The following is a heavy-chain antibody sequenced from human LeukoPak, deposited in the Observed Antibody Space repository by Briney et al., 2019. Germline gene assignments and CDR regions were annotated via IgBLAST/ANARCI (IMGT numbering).Heavy chain of an antibody. CDR3: ARDVDYVWGSYRFFDY. D-gene: IGHD3-16*02. Sequence: GGSLRLSCAASGFTFSSYEMNWVRQAPGKGLEWVSYISGGSSFTYYADSVKGRFTISRDNAKNSLYLQMNSLRAEDTAVYYCARDVDYVWGSYRFFDYWGQGTLVTVSS. CDR1: GFTFSSYE. CDR2: ISGGSSFT. J-gene: IGHJ4*02. V-gene: IGHV3-21*01.